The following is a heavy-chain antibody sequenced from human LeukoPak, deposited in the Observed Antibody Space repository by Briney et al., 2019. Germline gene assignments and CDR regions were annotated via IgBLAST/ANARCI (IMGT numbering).Heavy chain of an antibody. CDR1: GGSFSGYY. V-gene: IGHV4-34*01. CDR2: INHSGST. D-gene: IGHD6-6*01. J-gene: IGHJ6*03. Sequence: PSETLSLTCAVYGGSFSGYYWGWIRQPPGKGLEWIGEINHSGSTNYNLSLKSRVTISVDTSKNQFSLKLSSVTAADTAVYYCARGLEQLLNGPSYYMDVWGKGTTVTVSS. CDR3: ARGLEQLLNGPSYYMDV.